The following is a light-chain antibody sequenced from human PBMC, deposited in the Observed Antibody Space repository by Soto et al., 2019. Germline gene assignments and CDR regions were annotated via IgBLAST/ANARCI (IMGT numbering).Light chain of an antibody. V-gene: IGKV3-11*01. J-gene: IGKJ5*01. CDR1: QSLSTF. Sequence: VLTQSPATLSLSPGERATLSCRASQSLSTFLAWYQQKPGQAPRLLIYAASNRATGIPARFSGSGSGTDFTLTISILEPEDFAVYYCQQRRNWPITFGQGTRLEIK. CDR2: AAS. CDR3: QQRRNWPIT.